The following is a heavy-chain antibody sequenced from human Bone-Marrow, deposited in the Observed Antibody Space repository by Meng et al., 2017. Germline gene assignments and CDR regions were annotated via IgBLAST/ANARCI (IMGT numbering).Heavy chain of an antibody. J-gene: IGHJ4*02. Sequence: ASVKVSCKASGYTFTGYYMHWVRQAPGQGLEWMGWINPNSGGTNYAQKFQGRVTMTRDTSISTAYMELSRLRSDDTAVYYCARGGVWRGQLWSHLYYFDYCGQGMLVVASS. CDR3: ARGGVWRGQLWSHLYYFDY. V-gene: IGHV1-2*02. D-gene: IGHD5-18*01. CDR2: INPNSGGT. CDR1: GYTFTGYY.